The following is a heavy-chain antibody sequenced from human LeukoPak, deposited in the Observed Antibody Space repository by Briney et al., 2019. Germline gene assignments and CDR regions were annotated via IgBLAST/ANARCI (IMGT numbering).Heavy chain of an antibody. CDR2: ISYDGSNK. Sequence: GGSLRLSCAASGFTFSSYGMHWVRQAPGKGLEWVAVISYDGSNKYYADSVKGRFTISRDNSKNTLYLQMNSLRAEDTAVYYCAKEYSSSWCYFDYWGQGTLVTVSS. CDR3: AKEYSSSWCYFDY. V-gene: IGHV3-30*18. CDR1: GFTFSSYG. D-gene: IGHD6-13*01. J-gene: IGHJ4*02.